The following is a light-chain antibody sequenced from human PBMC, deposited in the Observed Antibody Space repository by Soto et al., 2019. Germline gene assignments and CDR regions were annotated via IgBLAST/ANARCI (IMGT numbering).Light chain of an antibody. J-gene: IGKJ1*01. Sequence: EIALMQSPGTLSLSPGERATLPCRASQSVTTQLAWYQQKPGQAPRLIIHGASSRATGVPDRITGSGSGTDFTLSISRLEPEDFAVYYCQQYGGSTRTFGQGTKVDIK. CDR3: QQYGGSTRT. CDR1: QSVTTQ. V-gene: IGKV3-20*01. CDR2: GAS.